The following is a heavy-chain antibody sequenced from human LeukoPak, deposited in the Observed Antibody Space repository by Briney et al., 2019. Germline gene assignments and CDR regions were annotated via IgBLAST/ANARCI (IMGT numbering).Heavy chain of an antibody. CDR3: ARGLRDY. Sequence: SETLSLTCAVYGGSFSGYYWSWIRQPPGKGLEWIGEINHSGSTNYNPSLKSRVTISVDTSKNQFSLKLSSVTAAETAVYYCARGLRDYWGQGTLVTVSS. CDR2: INHSGST. CDR1: GGSFSGYY. J-gene: IGHJ4*02. V-gene: IGHV4-34*01.